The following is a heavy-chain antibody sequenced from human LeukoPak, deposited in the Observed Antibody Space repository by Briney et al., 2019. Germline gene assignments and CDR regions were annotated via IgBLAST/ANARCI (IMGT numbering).Heavy chain of an antibody. CDR2: ISHDGSNK. D-gene: IGHD3-16*01. CDR3: ATVGGGPAYYYGMDV. CDR1: GFTFSSYA. V-gene: IGHV3-30-3*01. J-gene: IGHJ6*02. Sequence: PGGSLRLSCAASGFTFSSYAMHWVRQAPGKGLEWVAVISHDGSNKYYADSVKGRFTISRDNSKNTLYLQMNSLRAADTAVYYCATVGGGPAYYYGMDVWGPGTTVTVSS.